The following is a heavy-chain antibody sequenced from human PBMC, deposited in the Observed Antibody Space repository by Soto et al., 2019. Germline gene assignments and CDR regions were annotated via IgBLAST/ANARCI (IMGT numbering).Heavy chain of an antibody. Sequence: QVQLVQSGAEVKKPGSSVKVSCKASGGTFSSYAISWVRQAPGQGLDWMGGIIPIFGTANYAQKFQGRVTITGDESTSTAYMGLRSLRSEDTAVYYCARDPQGSYWGGGFDYWGQGTLVTVSS. J-gene: IGHJ4*02. CDR2: IIPIFGTA. D-gene: IGHD1-26*01. CDR3: ARDPQGSYWGGGFDY. CDR1: GGTFSSYA. V-gene: IGHV1-69*01.